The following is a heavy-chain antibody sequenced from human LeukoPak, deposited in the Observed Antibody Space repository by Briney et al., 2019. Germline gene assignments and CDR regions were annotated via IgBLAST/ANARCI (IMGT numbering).Heavy chain of an antibody. CDR3: ARGSSYSSSWWVYYYYGMDV. CDR2: INHSGST. D-gene: IGHD6-13*01. V-gene: IGHV4-34*01. J-gene: IGHJ6*02. CDR1: GGSFSGYY. Sequence: SETPSLTCAVYGGSFSGYYWSWIRQPPGKGLEWIGEINHSGSTNYNPFLKSRVTISVDTSKNQFSLKLSSVTAADTAVYYCARGSSYSSSWWVYYYYGMDVWGQGTTVTVSS.